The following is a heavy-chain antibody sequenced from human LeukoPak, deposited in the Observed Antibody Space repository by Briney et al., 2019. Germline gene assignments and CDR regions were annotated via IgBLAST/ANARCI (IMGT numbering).Heavy chain of an antibody. D-gene: IGHD3-3*01. V-gene: IGHV3-21*06. CDR3: ARGGAAFAESVY. CDR1: EFTFNICA. Sequence: PGGSLRLSCAASEFTFNICAMSWVRQAPGKGLEWVSSIGSTDIYYADSVKGRFTVSRDNAKNSLYLQMNNLRVEDTAVYYCARGGAAFAESVYWGQGTLVTVSS. J-gene: IGHJ4*02. CDR2: IGSTDI.